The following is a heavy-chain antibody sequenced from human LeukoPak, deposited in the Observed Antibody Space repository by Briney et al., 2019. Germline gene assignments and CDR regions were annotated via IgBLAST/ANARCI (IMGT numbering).Heavy chain of an antibody. J-gene: IGHJ4*02. D-gene: IGHD2-2*01. CDR1: GFTFSDYY. CDR2: IKEDGSEK. Sequence: GGSLRLSCAASGFTFSDYYMSWIRQTPGKGLEWVANIKEDGSEKYYVDSVKGRFTISRDNAKNTVYLQMNSLRAEDTAVYYCAGVYCSRTSCWRGYDYWGQGTLVTVSS. CDR3: AGVYCSRTSCWRGYDY. V-gene: IGHV3-7*01.